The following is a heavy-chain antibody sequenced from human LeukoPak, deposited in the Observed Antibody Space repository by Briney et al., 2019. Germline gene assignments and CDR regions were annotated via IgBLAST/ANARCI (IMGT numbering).Heavy chain of an antibody. CDR1: GGSISSSSYY. V-gene: IGHV4-39*07. Sequence: SSETLSLTCTVSGGSISSSSYYWGWIRQPPGKGLEWIGSIYYSGSTYYNPSLKSRVTISVDTSKNQFSLKLSSVTAADTAVYYCARASYSYDINGWVPFDYWGQGTLVTVSS. D-gene: IGHD3-22*01. J-gene: IGHJ4*02. CDR2: IYYSGST. CDR3: ARASYSYDINGWVPFDY.